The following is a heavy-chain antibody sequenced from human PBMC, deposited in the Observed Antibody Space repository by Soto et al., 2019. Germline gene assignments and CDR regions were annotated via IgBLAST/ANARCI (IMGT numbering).Heavy chain of an antibody. CDR2: INHIGST. J-gene: IGHJ5*02. Sequence: SETLSLTCTVSGGSISTRSSYWGWIRQSPGKGLKWIGEINHIGSTYYNPSLKSRVTISIDTSKNQFSLKLSSVTAADTAIYYCAVGINWFDPWGQGTLVTVSS. CDR1: GGSISTRSSY. V-gene: IGHV4-39*07. CDR3: AVGINWFDP. D-gene: IGHD2-15*01.